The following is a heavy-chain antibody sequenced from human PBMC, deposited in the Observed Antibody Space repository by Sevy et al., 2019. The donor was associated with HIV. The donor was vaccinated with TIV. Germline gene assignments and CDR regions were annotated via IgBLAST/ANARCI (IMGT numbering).Heavy chain of an antibody. J-gene: IGHJ6*02. CDR1: GGTFSSYA. Sequence: ASVKVSCKASGGTFSSYAISWVRQAPGQGLEWMGGIIPIFGTANYAQRFQGRVTITADESTSTAYMEVGSLRSEDTAVYYCARAHYYGSGGYYYGMDVWGQGTTVTVSS. CDR2: IIPIFGTA. CDR3: ARAHYYGSGGYYYGMDV. V-gene: IGHV1-69*13. D-gene: IGHD3-10*01.